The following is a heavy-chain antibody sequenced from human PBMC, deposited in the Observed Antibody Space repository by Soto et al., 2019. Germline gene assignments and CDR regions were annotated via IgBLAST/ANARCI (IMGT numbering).Heavy chain of an antibody. J-gene: IGHJ6*02. V-gene: IGHV5-51*01. CDR1: GYTFTNYW. D-gene: IGHD4-17*01. CDR3: ARYPTLTDYFFHGMDV. CDR2: IYPGDSDT. Sequence: GESLKISCKGSGYTFTNYWIVWVRQIPGKGLEWMGIIYPGDSDTRYSPSFQDQVTISADRSISTAYLQWSSLKASDTGMYYCARYPTLTDYFFHGMDVWGQGTTVTVSS.